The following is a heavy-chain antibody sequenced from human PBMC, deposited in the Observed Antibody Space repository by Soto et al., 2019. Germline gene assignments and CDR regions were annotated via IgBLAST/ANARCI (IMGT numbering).Heavy chain of an antibody. D-gene: IGHD3-16*01. V-gene: IGHV3-21*01. J-gene: IGHJ6*02. CDR1: GFTFSSYS. Sequence: WGSLRLSCAASGFTFSSYSMSCCGHSPFKWLEWVSSISSSSSYIYYADSVKGRFTISRDNAKNSLYLQMNSLRAEDTAVYYCASNPGGLVNYYYGMDVWGQGTTVTVSS. CDR3: ASNPGGLVNYYYGMDV. CDR2: ISSSSSYI.